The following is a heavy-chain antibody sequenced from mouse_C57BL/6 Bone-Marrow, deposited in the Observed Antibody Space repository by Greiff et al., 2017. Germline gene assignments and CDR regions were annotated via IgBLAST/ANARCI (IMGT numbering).Heavy chain of an antibody. Sequence: QVQLQQSGAELARPGASVKMSCKASGYTFTSYTMHWVKQRPGQGLEWIGYINPSSGYTKYNQKFKDKATLTADKSSSTAYMQLSSLTSEDSAVYYCAGPSYYSNLCYFDYWGQGTTLTVSS. V-gene: IGHV1-4*01. CDR2: INPSSGYT. CDR3: AGPSYYSNLCYFDY. J-gene: IGHJ2*01. CDR1: GYTFTSYT. D-gene: IGHD2-5*01.